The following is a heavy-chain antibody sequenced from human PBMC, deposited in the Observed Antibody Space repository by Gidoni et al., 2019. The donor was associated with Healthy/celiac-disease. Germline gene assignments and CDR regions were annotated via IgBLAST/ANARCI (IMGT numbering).Heavy chain of an antibody. CDR1: GGTFSGYY. CDR2: INHSGSS. V-gene: IGHV4-34*01. J-gene: IGHJ3*02. Sequence: QVQLQQWGAGLLKTSETLSLTCAVYGGTFSGYYWTWIRQPPGKGLEWIGEINHSGSSNYNPSLKSRVTISVDTSKNQFSLNLSSVTAADTAVYYCARDLRVVVASGVAFDIWGQGTMVTVSS. CDR3: ARDLRVVVASGVAFDI. D-gene: IGHD2-15*01.